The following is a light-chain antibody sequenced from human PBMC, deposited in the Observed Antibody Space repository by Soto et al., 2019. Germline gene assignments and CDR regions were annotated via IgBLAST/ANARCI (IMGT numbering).Light chain of an antibody. J-gene: IGLJ1*01. CDR3: QAWDSSTGV. V-gene: IGLV3-1*01. CDR2: QDS. CDR1: KLGDKY. Sequence: SYQLTHPPSVSVSPGQTASITCSGDKLGDKYACWYQQKPGQSPVLVIYQDSKRPSGIPERFSGSNSGNTATLTISETQAMDEADYYCQAWDSSTGVFGTGTKVTVL.